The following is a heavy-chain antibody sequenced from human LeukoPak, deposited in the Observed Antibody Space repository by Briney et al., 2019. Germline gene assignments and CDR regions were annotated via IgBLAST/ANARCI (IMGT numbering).Heavy chain of an antibody. D-gene: IGHD6-13*01. V-gene: IGHV3-30*02. CDR3: AKIVGTYSSSWDFDY. Sequence: GGSLRLSCAASGFTFSSYSMNWVRQAPGKGLQWVAFIRYDGSNKYYAESVEGRVTISRDNSKNTLYLQMNSLRVEDTAVYYCAKIVGTYSSSWDFDYWGQGTLVTVSS. CDR1: GFTFSSYS. CDR2: IRYDGSNK. J-gene: IGHJ4*02.